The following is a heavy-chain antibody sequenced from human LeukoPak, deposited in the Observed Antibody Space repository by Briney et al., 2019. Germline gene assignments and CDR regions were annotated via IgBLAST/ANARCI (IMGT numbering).Heavy chain of an antibody. CDR2: ISAYNGNT. D-gene: IGHD3-3*01. J-gene: IGHJ4*02. Sequence: ASVKVSCKATGYTFTSYGISWVRQAPGQGLEWMGWISAYNGNTNCAQKLQGRVTMTTDTSTSTAYMELRSLRSDDTAVYYCARLFSTYYDFWSGYSTAYYFDYWGQGTLVTVSS. CDR3: ARLFSTYYDFWSGYSTAYYFDY. V-gene: IGHV1-18*01. CDR1: GYTFTSYG.